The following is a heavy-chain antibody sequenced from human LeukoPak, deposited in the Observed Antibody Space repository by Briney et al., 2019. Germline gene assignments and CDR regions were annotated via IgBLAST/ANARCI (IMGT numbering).Heavy chain of an antibody. CDR1: GGSFSGYY. D-gene: IGHD6-13*01. CDR2: INHSGST. V-gene: IGHV4-34*01. J-gene: IGHJ4*02. CDR3: ARFVAAAGLLDS. Sequence: SETLSLTCAVYGGSFSGYYWSWIRQPPGKGLEWIGEINHSGSTNYNPSLKSRVTISVDTSKNQFSLKLSSVTAADTAVYYCARFVAAAGLLDSWGQGTLVTVSS.